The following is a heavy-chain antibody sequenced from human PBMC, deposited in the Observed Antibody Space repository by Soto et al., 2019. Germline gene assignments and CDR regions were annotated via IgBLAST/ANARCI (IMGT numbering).Heavy chain of an antibody. V-gene: IGHV4-30-2*01. Sequence: QVRLQESGPGLVKPSQTLSLTCAVSGGSISSGGYSWNWIRQPPGKGLEWVGYIYHSGSTLYNPSLKSRVTISIDKSKNQCSLRLSSVSAADTAVYYCARDSLTGNSFDPWGQGTLVTVSS. J-gene: IGHJ5*02. CDR2: IYHSGST. D-gene: IGHD2-15*01. CDR1: GGSISSGGYS. CDR3: ARDSLTGNSFDP.